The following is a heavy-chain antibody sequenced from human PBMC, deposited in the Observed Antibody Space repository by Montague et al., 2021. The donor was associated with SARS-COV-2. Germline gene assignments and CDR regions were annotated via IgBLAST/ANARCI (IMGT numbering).Heavy chain of an antibody. CDR2: IYTGGYV. Sequence: SETRSLTCSVSGDSISRYYWSWIRRSDGKGLEWIGRIYTGGYVNYNPALPSRVSMSVDTSKSQVSLNVTSVTAADTAVYYCARAIWHLDVWGRGILVTVSS. J-gene: IGHJ2*01. V-gene: IGHV4-4*07. CDR1: GDSISRYY. CDR3: ARAIWHLDV.